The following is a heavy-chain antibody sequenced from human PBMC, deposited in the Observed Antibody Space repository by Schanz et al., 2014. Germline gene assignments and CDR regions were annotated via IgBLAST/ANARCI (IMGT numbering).Heavy chain of an antibody. CDR2: ISSSSSYI. Sequence: EVQLLESGGGLVQPGESLRVSCAASGFTFNSYAMSWVRQAPGKGLEWVSSISSSSSYIYYADSVKGRFTISRDNAKNSLYLQMNSLRAEDTAVYYCAREEGWGIAAAGPKHYYYGRDVWGQGTTVTVSS. CDR1: GFTFNSYA. D-gene: IGHD6-13*01. J-gene: IGHJ6*02. CDR3: AREEGWGIAAAGPKHYYYGRDV. V-gene: IGHV3-21*01.